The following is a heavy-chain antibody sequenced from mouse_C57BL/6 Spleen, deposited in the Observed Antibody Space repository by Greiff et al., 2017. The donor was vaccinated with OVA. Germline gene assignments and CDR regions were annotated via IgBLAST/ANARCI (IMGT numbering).Heavy chain of an antibody. V-gene: IGHV1-64*01. CDR2: IHPNSGST. Sequence: QVQLKQPGAELVKPGASVKLSCKASGYTFTSYWMHWVKQRPGQGLEWIGMIHPNSGSTNYNEKFKSKATLTVDKSSSTAYMQLSSLTSEDSAVYYCARSDGYYVYAMDYWGQGTSVTVSS. CDR1: GYTFTSYW. D-gene: IGHD2-3*01. CDR3: ARSDGYYVYAMDY. J-gene: IGHJ4*01.